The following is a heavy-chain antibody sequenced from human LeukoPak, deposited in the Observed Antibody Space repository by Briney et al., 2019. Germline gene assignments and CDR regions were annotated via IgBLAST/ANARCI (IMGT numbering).Heavy chain of an antibody. CDR2: IKQDGSEK. CDR3: ARGGSSTSCYGLNCYYYMDV. D-gene: IGHD2-2*01. J-gene: IGHJ6*03. V-gene: IGHV3-7*01. CDR1: GFTFSSYW. Sequence: GGSLRLSCAASGFTFSSYWMSWVRQAPGKGLEWVANIKQDGSEKYYVDSGTGRLTISRADGKNSLYLQMNSLRAEDTAVYYCARGGSSTSCYGLNCYYYMDVWGKGTTVTVSS.